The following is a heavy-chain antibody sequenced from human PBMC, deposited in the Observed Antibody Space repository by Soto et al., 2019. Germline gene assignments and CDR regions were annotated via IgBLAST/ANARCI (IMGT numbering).Heavy chain of an antibody. J-gene: IGHJ5*02. V-gene: IGHV4-39*01. CDR3: SRRAPEGFDP. CDR1: GGSISRSSYY. Sequence: GTLSLTCNVSGGSISRSSYYWGWIRQPPGKGLEWIGSMYYSGSTYYNPSLKSRVTISIDTPKNQLSLKLTSVTAADTAVYYCSRRAPEGFDPWGHGTLVTVSS. CDR2: MYYSGST.